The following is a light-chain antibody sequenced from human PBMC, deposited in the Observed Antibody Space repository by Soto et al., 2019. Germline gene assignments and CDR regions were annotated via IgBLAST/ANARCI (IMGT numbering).Light chain of an antibody. V-gene: IGLV2-14*01. CDR3: SSFTSSSARV. Sequence: QSALTQPASVSGSPGQSITISCTGTSSDVGGYKYVSWYQQHPGKAPKVVIYEVSNRPSGVSNRFSGSKSGNTASLTISGLQAEDEADYYCSSFTSSSARVFGGGTKATVL. CDR2: EVS. J-gene: IGLJ3*02. CDR1: SSDVGGYKY.